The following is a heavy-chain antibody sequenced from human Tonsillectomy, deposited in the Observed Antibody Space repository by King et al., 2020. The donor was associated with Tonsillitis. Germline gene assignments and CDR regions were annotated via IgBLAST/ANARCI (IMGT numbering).Heavy chain of an antibody. V-gene: IGHV3-9*01. Sequence: VQLVESGGGLVQPGRSLRLSCAASGFTFDDYAMHWVRQAPGKGLEWVSGISWNSVYIGYADSVKGRLTISRDNAKNSLYLQMNSLRAEDTALYYCAKDMEATGIAAAGGFDYWGQGTLVTVSS. D-gene: IGHD6-13*01. CDR2: ISWNSVYI. CDR1: GFTFDDYA. CDR3: AKDMEATGIAAAGGFDY. J-gene: IGHJ4*02.